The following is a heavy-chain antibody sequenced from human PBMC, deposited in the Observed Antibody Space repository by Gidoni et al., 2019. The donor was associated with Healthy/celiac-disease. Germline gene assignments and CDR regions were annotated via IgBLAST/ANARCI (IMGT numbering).Heavy chain of an antibody. J-gene: IGHJ4*02. CDR1: AFPFSSYE. CDR3: ARVVRGSDYFDY. V-gene: IGHV3-48*03. D-gene: IGHD3-10*01. Sequence: EVQLVESGGGLVQPGGSLRLYCAASAFPFSSYEMNWVRQAPGKGLEWVSYISSSVSTIYYADSVKGRFTISRDNAKNSLYLQMNSLRAEDTAVYYCARVVRGSDYFDYWGQGTLVTVSS. CDR2: ISSSVSTI.